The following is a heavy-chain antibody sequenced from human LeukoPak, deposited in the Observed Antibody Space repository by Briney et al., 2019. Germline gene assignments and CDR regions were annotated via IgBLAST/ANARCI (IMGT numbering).Heavy chain of an antibody. CDR1: GYSFTSYW. CDR3: ARTIDYDILTGDYYYYMDV. J-gene: IGHJ6*03. Sequence: GESLKISCKGSGYSFTSYWIGWVRQMPGKGLAWMGIIYPGDSDTRYSPSFQGQVTISADKSISTAYLQWSSLKASDTAMYYCARTIDYDILTGDYYYYMDVWGKGTTVTVSS. CDR2: IYPGDSDT. V-gene: IGHV5-51*01. D-gene: IGHD3-9*01.